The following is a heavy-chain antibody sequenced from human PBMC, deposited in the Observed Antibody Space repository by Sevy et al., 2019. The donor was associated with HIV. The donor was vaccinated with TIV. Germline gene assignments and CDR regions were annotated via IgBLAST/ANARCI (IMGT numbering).Heavy chain of an antibody. CDR2: MNPNSGNT. CDR3: ARVNQRLDAFDI. J-gene: IGHJ3*02. V-gene: IGHV1-8*01. CDR1: GYTFTSYD. Sequence: ASVKVSCKASGYTFTSYDINWVRQATGQGLEWMGWMNPNSGNTGYAQKFQGRVTMTRNTPISTVYMELSSLRSEDTVVYYCARVNQRLDAFDIWGQGTMVTVSS.